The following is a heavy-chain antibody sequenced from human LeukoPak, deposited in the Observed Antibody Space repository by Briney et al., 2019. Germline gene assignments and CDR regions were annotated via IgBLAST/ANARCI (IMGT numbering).Heavy chain of an antibody. V-gene: IGHV4-59*08. CDR2: IYYSGST. CDR3: ARHVRVTTNWFDP. J-gene: IGHJ5*02. CDR1: GGSISIYY. D-gene: IGHD3-22*01. Sequence: SETLSLTCTVSGGSISIYYWSWIRQPPGKGLEWIGYIYYSGSTNYNPSLKSRVTISVDTSKNQFSLKLSSVTAADTAVYYCARHVRVTTNWFDPWGQGTLVTVSS.